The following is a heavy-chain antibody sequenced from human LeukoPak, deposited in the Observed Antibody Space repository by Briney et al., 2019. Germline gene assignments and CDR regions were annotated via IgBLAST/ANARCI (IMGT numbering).Heavy chain of an antibody. V-gene: IGHV4-59*08. CDR2: IYYSGST. CDR3: ARHIIVGPTDYFDY. D-gene: IGHD1-26*01. Sequence: TSETLSLTCAVYGGSFSGYYWSWIRQPPGKGLECLGYIYYSGSTNYNPSLKSRVTISVDTSKNQFSLKLSSVTAADTAVYYCARHIIVGPTDYFDYWGQGTLVTVSS. J-gene: IGHJ4*02. CDR1: GGSFSGYY.